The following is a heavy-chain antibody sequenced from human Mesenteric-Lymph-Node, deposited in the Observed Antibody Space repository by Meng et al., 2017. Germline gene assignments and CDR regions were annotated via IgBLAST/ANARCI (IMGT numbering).Heavy chain of an antibody. CDR2: ISYDGSNK. J-gene: IGHJ4*02. V-gene: IGHV3-30*12. CDR3: AKVPDIMSSGWYYFDY. CDR1: GFTFSSYG. Sequence: GESLKISCAASGFTFSSYGMHWVRQAPGKGLEWVAVISYDGSNKYYADSVKGRFTISRDNSKNTLYLQMNSLRAEDTAVYYCAKVPDIMSSGWYYFDYWGQGTLVTVSS. D-gene: IGHD6-19*01.